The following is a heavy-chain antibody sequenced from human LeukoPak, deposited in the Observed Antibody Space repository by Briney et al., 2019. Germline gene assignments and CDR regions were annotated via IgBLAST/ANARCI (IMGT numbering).Heavy chain of an antibody. J-gene: IGHJ5*02. D-gene: IGHD4-23*01. Sequence: ASVKVSCKASGYTFTSYDINWVRQATGQGLEWMGYMNPNSGNAGYAQKFQGRVTMTRSTSISTAYMELTSLRSEDTAVYYCARDLATVVTRINWFDPWGQGTLVTVSS. V-gene: IGHV1-8*01. CDR2: MNPNSGNA. CDR3: ARDLATVVTRINWFDP. CDR1: GYTFTSYD.